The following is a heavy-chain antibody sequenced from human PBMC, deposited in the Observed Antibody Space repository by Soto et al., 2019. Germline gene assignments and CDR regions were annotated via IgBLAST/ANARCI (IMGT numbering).Heavy chain of an antibody. D-gene: IGHD1-26*01. J-gene: IGHJ4*02. CDR2: ISGSGGST. V-gene: IGHV3-23*01. CDR1: GFTFSSYA. CDR3: ARRGSGSYYDY. Sequence: EVPLLESGGGLVQPGGSLRLSCAASGFTFSSYAMRWVRQAPGKGLEWVSAISGSGGSTYYADSVKGRFTISRDNSKNTLYLQLNSLRAEHTAVYYCARRGSGSYYDYWGQGTLVTVAS.